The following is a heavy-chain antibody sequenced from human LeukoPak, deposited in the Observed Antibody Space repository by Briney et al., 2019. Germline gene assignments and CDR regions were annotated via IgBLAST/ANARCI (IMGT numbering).Heavy chain of an antibody. V-gene: IGHV3-7*01. CDR1: GFTFSSYW. D-gene: IGHD6-19*01. Sequence: GGSLRLSCAASGFTFSSYWMNWVRQAPGKGLEWVANIKQDGSEKYYVDSVKGRFTISRDNAKNSLYLQMNSLRVDDTAVYYRARALQWLATDAFDIWGQGTMVTVSS. CDR3: ARALQWLATDAFDI. CDR2: IKQDGSEK. J-gene: IGHJ3*02.